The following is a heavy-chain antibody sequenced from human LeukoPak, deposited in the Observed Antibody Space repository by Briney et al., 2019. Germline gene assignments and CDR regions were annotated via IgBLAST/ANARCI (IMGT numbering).Heavy chain of an antibody. CDR3: ARAGYSYGVVDAFDI. CDR1: GFTFSSYS. V-gene: IGHV3-21*01. CDR2: ISSSSSYI. Sequence: GGSLRLSCAASGFTFSSYSMNWVRKAPGKGLEWVSSISSSSSYIYYADSVKGRFTISRDNAKNSLYLQMNSLRAEDTAVYYCARAGYSYGVVDAFDIWGQGTMVTVSS. J-gene: IGHJ3*02. D-gene: IGHD5-18*01.